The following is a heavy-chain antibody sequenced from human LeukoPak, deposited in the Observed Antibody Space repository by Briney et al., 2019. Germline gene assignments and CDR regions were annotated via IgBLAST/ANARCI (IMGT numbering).Heavy chain of an antibody. CDR1: GYTFTGYY. CDR3: ARLYCSGGSCYFLFDC. J-gene: IGHJ4*02. D-gene: IGHD2-15*01. Sequence: ASVKVSCKASGYTFTGYYMHWVRQAPGQGLEWMGWINPNSGGTNYAQKFQGRVTMTRDTSISTAYMELSRLRSDDTAVYYCARLYCSGGSCYFLFDCWGQGTLVTVSS. V-gene: IGHV1-2*02. CDR2: INPNSGGT.